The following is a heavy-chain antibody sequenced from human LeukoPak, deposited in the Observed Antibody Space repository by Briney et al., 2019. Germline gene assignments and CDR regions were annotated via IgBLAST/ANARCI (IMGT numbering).Heavy chain of an antibody. Sequence: KPSETLSLTCAVSGGSLSSGGYSWSWIRQPPGKGLEWIGYIYQTGSTYYNPSLKSRVTISVDRSKNQFSLELTSVTAADTAVYYCVRGTLKNWFDPWGQGTLVTVSS. V-gene: IGHV4-30-2*01. CDR2: IYQTGST. CDR3: VRGTLKNWFDP. CDR1: GGSLSSGGYS. J-gene: IGHJ5*02.